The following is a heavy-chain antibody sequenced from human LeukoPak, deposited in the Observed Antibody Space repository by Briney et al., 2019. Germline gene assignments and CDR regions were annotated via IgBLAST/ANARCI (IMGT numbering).Heavy chain of an antibody. V-gene: IGHV3-23*01. CDR1: GFTFSSYA. CDR3: AKDEGRLITNWYRQY. J-gene: IGHJ4*02. Sequence: GGSLRLSCAASGFTFSSYAMSWVRQAPGKGLEWVSAISGSGGSTYSADSVRGRFAISRDNSKNTLYLQLNSLTAEDTAMYYCAKDEGRLITNWYRQYWGQGTPVTVSS. D-gene: IGHD1-1*01. CDR2: ISGSGGST.